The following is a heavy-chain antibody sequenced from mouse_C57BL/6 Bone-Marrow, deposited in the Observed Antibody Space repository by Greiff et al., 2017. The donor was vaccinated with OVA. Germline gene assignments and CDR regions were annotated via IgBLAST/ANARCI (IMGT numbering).Heavy chain of an antibody. D-gene: IGHD2-4*01. J-gene: IGHJ1*03. CDR3: TTDYYGYFDV. CDR2: IDPENGDT. V-gene: IGHV14-4*01. CDR1: GFNIKDDY. Sequence: VKLMESGAELVRPGASVKLSCTASGFNIKDDYMHWVKQRPEQGLEWIGWIDPENGDTEYASKFQGKATITADTSSNTAYLQLSSLTSEDTAVYYCTTDYYGYFDVWGTGTTVTVSS.